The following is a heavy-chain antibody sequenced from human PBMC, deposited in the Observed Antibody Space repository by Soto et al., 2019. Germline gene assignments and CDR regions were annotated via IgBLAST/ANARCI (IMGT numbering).Heavy chain of an antibody. D-gene: IGHD3-9*01. CDR3: ARDGTVRYFDCIPSGYVLFDD. CDR2: ISSSGSTI. CDR1: GLASRDLY. V-gene: IGHV3-11*01. J-gene: IGHJ4*01. Sequence: RLARESAGLASRDLYSMLVFATWMTGLDWVSYISSSGSTIYYADSVKGRFTISRDNAKNSLYLQMNSLRAEDTAVYYCARDGTVRYFDCIPSGYVLFDDRG.